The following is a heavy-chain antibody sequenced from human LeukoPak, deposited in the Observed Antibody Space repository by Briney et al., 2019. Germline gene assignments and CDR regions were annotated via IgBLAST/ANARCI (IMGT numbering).Heavy chain of an antibody. CDR2: INQNGGQS. J-gene: IGHJ4*02. D-gene: IGHD6-13*01. Sequence: GGSLRLSCEASGFSFSNYWMTWVRQAPGKGLEWVADINQNGGQSYYVDSVKGCFTLSRDNAKNSLFLQLNSLRAEDTAVYYCVKNSGWYCLDYWGQGITVIVSS. CDR3: VKNSGWYCLDY. CDR1: GFSFSNYW. V-gene: IGHV3-7*03.